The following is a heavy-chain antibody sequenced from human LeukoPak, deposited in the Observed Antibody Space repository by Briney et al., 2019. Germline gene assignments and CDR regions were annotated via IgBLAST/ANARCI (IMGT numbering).Heavy chain of an antibody. J-gene: IGHJ4*02. CDR2: ISSSSSTI. D-gene: IGHD6-13*01. Sequence: GGSLRLSCAASGFTFSTYNMNWVRQAPGEGLEWVSYISSSSSTIYYADSVKGRFTISRDNAKNSLYLQMNSLRDEDTAVYFCARVWNGQQLVLGDYGGQGTLVTVSS. CDR3: ARVWNGQQLVLGDY. CDR1: GFTFSTYN. V-gene: IGHV3-48*02.